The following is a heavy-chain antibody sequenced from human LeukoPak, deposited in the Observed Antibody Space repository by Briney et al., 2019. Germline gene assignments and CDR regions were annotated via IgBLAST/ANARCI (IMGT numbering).Heavy chain of an antibody. V-gene: IGHV4-4*07. D-gene: IGHD6-19*01. Sequence: PSETLSLTCTVSGGSISSYYWNWIRQPAGKGLEWIGRISSSGTTNYNPSLKSRLTMSVDTSKNQFSLKLSSVTAADTAVYYCARDQGSGWYVYWGQGTLVTVSS. CDR1: GGSISSYY. CDR3: ARDQGSGWYVY. J-gene: IGHJ4*02. CDR2: ISSSGTT.